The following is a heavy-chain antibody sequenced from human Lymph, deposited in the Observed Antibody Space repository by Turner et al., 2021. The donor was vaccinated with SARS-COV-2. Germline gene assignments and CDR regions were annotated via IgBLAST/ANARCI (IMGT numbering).Heavy chain of an antibody. V-gene: IGHV3-7*01. CDR1: GFTFSTNW. D-gene: IGHD6-6*01. CDR2: RKRDGSEK. CDR3: ARDLSIAARCSDY. Sequence: EVQLVESGGGLVQPGVSLRLSCAASGFTFSTNWVSWVRQAPGKGVEWVANRKRDGSEKSYVDSVKGRFTISRDNAKNSLYLQMNSLRAEDTAVYYCARDLSIAARCSDYWGQGTLVTVSS. J-gene: IGHJ4*02.